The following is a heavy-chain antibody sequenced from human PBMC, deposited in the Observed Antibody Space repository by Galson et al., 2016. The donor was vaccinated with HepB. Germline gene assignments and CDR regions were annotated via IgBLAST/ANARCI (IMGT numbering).Heavy chain of an antibody. CDR2: VSTYNGDT. V-gene: IGHV1-18*01. Sequence: SVKVSCKASGYTFSSYGITWVRQAPGQGLEWMGWVSTYNGDTNYAQHLQGRVTLTTDIPTKTAFMELRRLRSDDTAVYYCARDPLVVSVSISKYYGLDVWGQGTTVTVSS. CDR1: GYTFSSYG. D-gene: IGHD2/OR15-2a*01. CDR3: ARDPLVVSVSISKYYGLDV. J-gene: IGHJ6*02.